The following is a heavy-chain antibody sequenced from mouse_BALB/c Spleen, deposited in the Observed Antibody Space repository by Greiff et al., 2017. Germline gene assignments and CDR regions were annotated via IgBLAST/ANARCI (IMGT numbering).Heavy chain of an antibody. CDR3: ARDAMDY. V-gene: IGHV14-1*02. Sequence: EVQLQQSGAELVRPGALVKLSCKASGFNITDYYMHWVKQRHEQGLEWIGWIDPENGNTIYDPKFQGKASITADTSSNTAYLQLSSLTSEDTAVYYCARDAMDYWGQGTSVTVSS. CDR2: IDPENGNT. CDR1: GFNITDYY. J-gene: IGHJ4*01.